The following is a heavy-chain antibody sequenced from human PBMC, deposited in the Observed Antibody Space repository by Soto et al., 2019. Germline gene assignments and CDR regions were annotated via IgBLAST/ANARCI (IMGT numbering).Heavy chain of an antibody. CDR2: IRDNGGTT. J-gene: IGHJ5*02. CDR3: ARLATSSSGRDP. D-gene: IGHD3-9*01. V-gene: IGHV3-23*01. Sequence: GGSLKLSCAASGFTFSSYSMNWVRQAPGKGLEWVSTIRDNGGTTFYADSVKGRFTISRDNSKNTLFLQMNSLTIEDTAVYYCARLATSSSGRDPWGQGTLVTGSS. CDR1: GFTFSSYS.